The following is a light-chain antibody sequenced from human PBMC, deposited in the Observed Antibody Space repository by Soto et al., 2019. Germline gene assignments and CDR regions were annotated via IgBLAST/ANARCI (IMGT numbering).Light chain of an antibody. CDR2: EGS. Sequence: QSVLTQPASVSGSPGQSITISCTGTSSDVGSYNLVSWYQQHPGKAPKLMIYEGSKRPSGVSNRFSGSKSGNTASLTISGLQAEDEADYYCCSYAGSSTYVFGTCT. CDR3: CSYAGSSTYV. J-gene: IGLJ1*01. V-gene: IGLV2-23*01. CDR1: SSDVGSYNL.